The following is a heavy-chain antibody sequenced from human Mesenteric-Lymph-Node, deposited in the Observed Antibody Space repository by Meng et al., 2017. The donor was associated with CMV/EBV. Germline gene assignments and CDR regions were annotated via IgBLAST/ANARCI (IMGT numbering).Heavy chain of an antibody. CDR1: GYTFTGYY. CDR3: ARDAGELSANY. V-gene: IGHV1-2*02. D-gene: IGHD1-7*01. CDR2: INPNSGDT. Sequence: ASVKVSCKASGYTFTGYYMNWVRQAPGQGLEWMGWINPNSGDTSYAQRFQGRITMTRDTSISTAYMDLSRLRSDDTAMYYCARDAGELSANYWGQGTLVTVSS. J-gene: IGHJ4*02.